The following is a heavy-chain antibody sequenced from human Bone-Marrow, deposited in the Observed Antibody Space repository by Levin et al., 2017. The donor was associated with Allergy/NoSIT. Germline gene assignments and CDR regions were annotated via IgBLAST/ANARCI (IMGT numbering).Heavy chain of an antibody. D-gene: IGHD3-9*01. CDR2: IWYDGSNK. V-gene: IGHV3-33*01. J-gene: IGHJ4*02. Sequence: GGSLRLSCAASGFTFSSYGMHWVRQAPGKGLEWVAVIWYDGSNKYYADSVKGRFTISRDNSKNTLYLQMNSLRAEDTAVYYCARDLRALDILTGYYNYWGQGTLVTVSS. CDR3: ARDLRALDILTGYYNY. CDR1: GFTFSSYG.